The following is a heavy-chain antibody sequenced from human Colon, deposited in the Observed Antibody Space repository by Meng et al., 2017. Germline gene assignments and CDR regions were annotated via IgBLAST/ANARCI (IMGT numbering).Heavy chain of an antibody. CDR3: ASSYTFSDWRSFGY. CDR2: TRNKTNRFTT. D-gene: IGHD6-19*01. CDR1: GITLSDHY. V-gene: IGHV3-72*01. Sequence: GGSLRLSCDASGITLSDHYMYWVRQAPGKGLEWVARTRNKTNRFTTECAASVKGRFTISRDDSKNSLYLQMNSLKTEDTDVYYCASSYTFSDWRSFGYWGQGTMVTVSS. J-gene: IGHJ4*02.